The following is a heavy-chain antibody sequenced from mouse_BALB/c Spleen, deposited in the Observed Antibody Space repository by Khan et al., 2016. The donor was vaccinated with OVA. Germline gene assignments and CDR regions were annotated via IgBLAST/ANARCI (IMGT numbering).Heavy chain of an antibody. CDR3: AKQGYGGWFAY. D-gene: IGHD2-14*01. CDR2: IISGDIYT. CDR1: GFTFSSYG. J-gene: IGHJ3*01. V-gene: IGHV5-6*01. Sequence: EVELVESGGDLVKPGGSLKLSCAASGFTFSSYGMSWVRQTPDKRLEWVAIIISGDIYTYYPDSVKGRFTISRDNAKNTLYLQMSSLKSEDTAMYDGAKQGYGGWFAYWGQGILSLSLQ.